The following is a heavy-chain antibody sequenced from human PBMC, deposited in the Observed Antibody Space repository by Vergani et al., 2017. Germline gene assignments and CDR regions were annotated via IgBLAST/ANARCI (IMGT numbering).Heavy chain of an antibody. CDR3: VKDYNSVDIQLWHVFDY. CDR2: IIPIFGTA. CDR1: GGTFSSYA. D-gene: IGHD5-18*01. V-gene: IGHV1-69*12. Sequence: QVQLVQSGAEVKKPGSSVKVSCKASGGTFSSYAISWVRQAPGQALEWMGGIIPIFGTANYAQKFQGKETIPADESTSTAYMELSSLRSEDPAVYYCVKDYNSVDIQLWHVFDYWGQGTLVTVSS. J-gene: IGHJ4*02.